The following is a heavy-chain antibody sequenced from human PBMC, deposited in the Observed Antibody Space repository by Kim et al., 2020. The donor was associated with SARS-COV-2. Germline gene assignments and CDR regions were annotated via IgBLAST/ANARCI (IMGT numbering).Heavy chain of an antibody. CDR1: GGSISTSY. J-gene: IGHJ5*01. CDR3: ARSLGPTALGVGFDT. D-gene: IGHD3-16*01. CDR2: ISHSGGT. Sequence: SETLSLTCTVLGGSISTSYWTWIRQSPGRGLEWIGYISHSGGTDFNPSLKSRVTISVDMSKNEVSLRMNSVTAADTAVYYCARSLGPTALGVGFDTGGQG. V-gene: IGHV4-59*01.